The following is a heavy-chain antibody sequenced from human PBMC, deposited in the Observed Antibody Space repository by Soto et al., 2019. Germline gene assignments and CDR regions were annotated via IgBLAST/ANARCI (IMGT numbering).Heavy chain of an antibody. CDR3: AAGDSSDTGDH. J-gene: IGHJ4*02. CDR2: TTAILGTR. V-gene: IGHV1-69*13. D-gene: IGHD5-18*01. CDR1: GDTLSHYG. Sequence: SVKVSCKASGDTLSHYGVSWVRQVPGKGLEWMGGTTAILGTRDYAQKFRGRMTITSDESTTTSYMELNSLTSDDTAVYYCAAGDSSDTGDHWGQGTLVTVSS.